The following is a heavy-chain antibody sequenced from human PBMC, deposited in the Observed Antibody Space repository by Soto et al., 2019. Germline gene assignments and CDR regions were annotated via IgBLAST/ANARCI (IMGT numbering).Heavy chain of an antibody. V-gene: IGHV3-49*03. CDR3: AKLYGEGEIFDY. CDR1: GFTFGDFA. J-gene: IGHJ4*02. Sequence: GGSLRLSCTASGFTFGDFAMSWFRQAPGEGLGWISFIRTEASGGTREYAASVKGRFTISRDDSNSIAHLQMNSLRAEDTAVYYCAKLYGEGEIFDYWGQGTLVTVSS. D-gene: IGHD4-17*01. CDR2: IRTEASGGTR.